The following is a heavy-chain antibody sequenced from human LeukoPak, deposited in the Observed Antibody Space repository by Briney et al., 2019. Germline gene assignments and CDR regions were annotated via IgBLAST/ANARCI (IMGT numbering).Heavy chain of an antibody. V-gene: IGHV3-23*01. Sequence: GGSLRLSCAASGFXFSSYAMSWVRQAPGKGREWVSVISGSGGSTYSADSVKGRFTISRDNSKNTLYLQMNSLRAEDTAVYFCAKSQDGGRLFHFDYWGQGTLVTVSS. CDR3: AKSQDGGRLFHFDY. J-gene: IGHJ4*02. D-gene: IGHD1-26*01. CDR1: GFXFSSYA. CDR2: ISGSGGST.